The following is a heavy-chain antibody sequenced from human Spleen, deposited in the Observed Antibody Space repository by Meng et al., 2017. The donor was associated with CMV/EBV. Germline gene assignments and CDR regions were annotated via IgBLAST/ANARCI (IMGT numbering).Heavy chain of an antibody. CDR2: IKNKANNYAT. D-gene: IGHD2-2*01. Sequence: GSLRLSCAAAGFTFSGSAMHWVRQASGKGLEWVGRIKNKANNYATAYVASVKGRFTISRDNAKNSLSLQMNSLRAEDTAVYYCARDPWDIVAIPAAPDNWGQGTLVTVSS. CDR1: GFTFSGSA. J-gene: IGHJ4*02. V-gene: IGHV3-73*01. CDR3: ARDPWDIVAIPAAPDN.